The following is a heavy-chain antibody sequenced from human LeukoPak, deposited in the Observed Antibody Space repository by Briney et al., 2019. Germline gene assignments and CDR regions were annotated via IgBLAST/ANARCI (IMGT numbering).Heavy chain of an antibody. CDR1: GFTFSIYA. D-gene: IGHD4-17*01. CDR2: ISGSGGRT. V-gene: IGHV3-23*01. Sequence: GGSLRLSCAASGFTFSIYAMSWVRQAPRKGLEWVSGISGSGGRTYYADSVKGRFTLSRDNSKNTLYLQMNSLRAEDTAVYYCASSTVTHRDVAFDIWGQGAMVSVSS. CDR3: ASSTVTHRDVAFDI. J-gene: IGHJ3*02.